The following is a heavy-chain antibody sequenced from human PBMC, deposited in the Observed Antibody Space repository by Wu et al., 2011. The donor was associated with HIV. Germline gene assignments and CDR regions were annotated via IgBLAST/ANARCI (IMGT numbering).Heavy chain of an antibody. CDR3: ARDGTIPGIQLWFYWYFDL. D-gene: IGHD5-18*01. Sequence: QVQLVQSGAEVKKPGSSVKVSCKASGGTFSSYAISWVRQAPGQGLEWMGRIIPIFGTANYAQKFQGRVTITADESTSTAYMELSSLRSEDTAVYYCARDGTIPGIQLWFYWYFDLWGRGTRGHCLL. CDR2: IIPIFGTA. J-gene: IGHJ2*01. CDR1: GGTFSSYA. V-gene: IGHV1-69*15.